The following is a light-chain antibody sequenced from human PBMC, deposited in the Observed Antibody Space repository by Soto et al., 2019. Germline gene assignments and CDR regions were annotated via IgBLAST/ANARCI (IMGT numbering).Light chain of an antibody. CDR3: QQYPGYT. J-gene: IGKJ2*01. V-gene: IGKV3-20*01. CDR1: QSVSSSY. CDR2: GAS. Sequence: EIVLTQSPGTLSLSPGERATLSCRASQSVSSSYLAWYQQKPGQAPRLLIYGASGRATGISDRCSGSGSWTDFTLTISRLEPEDFSVYYCQQYPGYTFGRGTKLEIK.